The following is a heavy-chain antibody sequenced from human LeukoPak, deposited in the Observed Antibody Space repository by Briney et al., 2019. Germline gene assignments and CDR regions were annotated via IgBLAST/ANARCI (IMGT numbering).Heavy chain of an antibody. D-gene: IGHD3-22*01. J-gene: IGHJ4*02. Sequence: PSETLSLTCAVYGGSFSGYYWSWIRQPPGKGLEWIGEINHSGSTNYNPSLKSRVTISVDTSKNQFSLKLSSVTAADTAVYYCARGSSPHDSSGYYLGSTFDYWGQGTLVTVSS. V-gene: IGHV4-34*01. CDR3: ARGSSPHDSSGYYLGSTFDY. CDR1: GGSFSGYY. CDR2: INHSGST.